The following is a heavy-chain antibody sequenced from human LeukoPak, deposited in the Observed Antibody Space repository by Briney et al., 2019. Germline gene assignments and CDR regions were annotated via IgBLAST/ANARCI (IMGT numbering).Heavy chain of an antibody. D-gene: IGHD5-24*01. CDR2: ISGSGGST. J-gene: IGHJ4*02. V-gene: IGHV3-23*01. Sequence: GGSLRLSCAASGFTFSSYAMSWVRQAPGKGLEWVSAISGSGGSTYYADSVKGRFAISRDNSKNTLYLQMNSLRAEDTAVYYCAKDRGDGYIGTFDYWGQGTLVTVSS. CDR3: AKDRGDGYIGTFDY. CDR1: GFTFSSYA.